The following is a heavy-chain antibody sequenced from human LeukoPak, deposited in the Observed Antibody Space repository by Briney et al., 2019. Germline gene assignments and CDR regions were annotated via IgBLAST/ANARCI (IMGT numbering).Heavy chain of an antibody. CDR3: AKDRVGSCSTTSCPIDY. CDR1: GFTFSNFA. CDR2: ISGSGGHT. Sequence: GGSLRLSCAASGFTFSNFAMSWVRQAPGKGLEWVSAISGSGGHTYYADSVKGRFTISRDSSKNTLYLQMNSLRADDTALYYCAKDRVGSCSTTSCPIDYWGQGTLVTVSS. J-gene: IGHJ4*02. V-gene: IGHV3-23*01. D-gene: IGHD2-2*01.